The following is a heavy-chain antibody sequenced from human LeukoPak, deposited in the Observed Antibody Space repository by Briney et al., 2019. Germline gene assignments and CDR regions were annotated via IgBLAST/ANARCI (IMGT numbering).Heavy chain of an antibody. CDR1: GGSISSGGYS. Sequence: SETLSLTCAVSGGSISSGGYSWSWIRQHPGKGLEWIGYIYYSGSTYYNPSLKSRVTISVDTSKNQSSLKLSSVTAADTAVYYCARVGTGPGVYWGQGTLVTVSS. CDR2: IYYSGST. D-gene: IGHD3-10*01. V-gene: IGHV4-31*11. J-gene: IGHJ4*02. CDR3: ARVGTGPGVY.